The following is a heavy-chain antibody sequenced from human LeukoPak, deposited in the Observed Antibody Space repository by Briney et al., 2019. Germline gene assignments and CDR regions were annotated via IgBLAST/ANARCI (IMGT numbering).Heavy chain of an antibody. CDR2: INPDGSEK. D-gene: IGHD5-24*01. V-gene: IGHV3-7*03. CDR3: AKDDAWLQYGN. J-gene: IGHJ4*02. Sequence: GGSLRLSCAASGFTFSTSWMNWVRQAPGKGLEWVVSINPDGSEKYSVDSVEGRFTISRDNSKGTVYLQMNSLRPEDTAVYYCAKDDAWLQYGNWGRGTLVTASS. CDR1: GFTFSTSW.